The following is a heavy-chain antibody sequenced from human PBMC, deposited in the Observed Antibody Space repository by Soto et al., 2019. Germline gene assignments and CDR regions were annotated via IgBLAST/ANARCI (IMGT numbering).Heavy chain of an antibody. Sequence: GGSLRLSCAASGFTFSSYAMSWVRQAPGKGLEWVSAISGSGGSTYYADSVKGRFTISRDNSKNTLYVQMNSLRAEDTAVYYCAKDGPYYYGSGSYYYYYGMDVWGQGITVTVSS. D-gene: IGHD3-10*01. CDR1: GFTFSSYA. V-gene: IGHV3-23*01. CDR2: ISGSGGST. CDR3: AKDGPYYYGSGSYYYYYGMDV. J-gene: IGHJ6*02.